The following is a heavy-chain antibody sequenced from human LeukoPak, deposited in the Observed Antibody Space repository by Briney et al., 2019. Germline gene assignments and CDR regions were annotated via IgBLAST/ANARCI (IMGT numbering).Heavy chain of an antibody. CDR3: ARDTAAARNWFDP. CDR2: IYYSGST. J-gene: IGHJ5*02. D-gene: IGHD6-6*01. Sequence: SETLSLTXTVSGGSISSYYWSWIRQPPGKGVEWIGYIYYSGSTNYNPSLKSRVTMSVDTSKNQFSLKLSSVTAADTAVYYCARDTAAARNWFDPWGQGTLVTVSS. V-gene: IGHV4-59*01. CDR1: GGSISSYY.